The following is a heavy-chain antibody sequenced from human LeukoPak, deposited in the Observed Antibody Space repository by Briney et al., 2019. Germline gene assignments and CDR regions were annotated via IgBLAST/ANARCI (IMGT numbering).Heavy chain of an antibody. V-gene: IGHV4-61*01. J-gene: IGHJ5*02. CDR2: IDYTGSA. Sequence: PSETLSLTCTVSGDSFSSNSYYWRWVRQPPGKGLEWIGFIDYTGSANYNPSLKSRVTISLDTSKNQFSMHLCSVTAADTAVYYCARFNGGSGVNPWGQGTLVTVSS. D-gene: IGHD3-10*01. CDR1: GDSFSSNSYY. CDR3: ARFNGGSGVNP.